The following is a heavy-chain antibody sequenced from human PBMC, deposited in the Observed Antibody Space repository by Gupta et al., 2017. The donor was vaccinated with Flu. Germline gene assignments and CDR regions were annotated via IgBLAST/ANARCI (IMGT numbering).Heavy chain of an antibody. CDR3: ARKAGTTERDYFDY. CDR2: TYYKSKCSKWYN. Sequence: RGLEWLGMTYYKSKCSKWYNDYAVSVKSRVTIIPGTSTNQFSLQLNYVTPDDTAVYYCARKAGTTERDYFDYWGQGTLVTVSS. J-gene: IGHJ4*02. V-gene: IGHV6-1*01. D-gene: IGHD4-17*01.